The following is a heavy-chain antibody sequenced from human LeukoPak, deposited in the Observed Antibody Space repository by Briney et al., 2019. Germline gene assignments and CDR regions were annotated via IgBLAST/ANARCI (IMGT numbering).Heavy chain of an antibody. V-gene: IGHV3-30*04. CDR1: GFNFSDYD. J-gene: IGHJ4*02. D-gene: IGHD2-15*01. CDR2: MSSDGSLK. Sequence: GGSLRLSCAASGFNFSDYDVHWVRQAPGKGLEWVAVMSSDGSLKYYADSVKGRLTISRDNSKKTQSLQMNSLRTEDTAVYFCARESSRGQIFDYWGQGTLVTVSS. CDR3: ARESSRGQIFDY.